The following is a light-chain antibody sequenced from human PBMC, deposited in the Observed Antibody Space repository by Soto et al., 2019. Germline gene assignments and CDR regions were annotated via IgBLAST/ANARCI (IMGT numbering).Light chain of an antibody. CDR3: QHYNTDST. CDR1: QSIGTW. CDR2: AAS. Sequence: DIQMTQSPSTLSASVGDRVTITCRASQSIGTWLAWYQQNPGKAPKILIHAASVLESGVPSRFSGSGSATEFTLIISSLQPDDFATYYCQHYNTDSTFGQGTKVEIK. V-gene: IGKV1-5*01. J-gene: IGKJ1*01.